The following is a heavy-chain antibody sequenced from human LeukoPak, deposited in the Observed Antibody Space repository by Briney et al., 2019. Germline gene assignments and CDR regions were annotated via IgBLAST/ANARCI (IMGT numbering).Heavy chain of an antibody. J-gene: IGHJ4*02. V-gene: IGHV4-59*01. CDR3: AREESSSWSYSFDY. Sequence: PSETLSLTCAVYGGSFSGYYWSWIRQPPGKGLEWIGYIYYSGSTNYNPSLKSRVTISVDTSKNQFSLKLSSVTAADTAVYYCAREESSSWSYSFDYWGQGTLVTVSS. CDR1: GGSFSGYY. D-gene: IGHD6-13*01. CDR2: IYYSGST.